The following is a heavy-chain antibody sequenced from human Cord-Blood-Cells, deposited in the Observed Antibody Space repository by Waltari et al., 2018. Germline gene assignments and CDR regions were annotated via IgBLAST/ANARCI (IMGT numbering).Heavy chain of an antibody. J-gene: IGHJ3*02. Sequence: QLQLQESGPGLVKPSETLSLTCTVSGGSISSSIYYWGWLRQPPGKGLEWIGSIYYSGSTYYNPSLKSRVTISVDTSKNQFSLKLSSVTAADTAVYYCARRMVTGSYYLAFDIWGQGTMVTVSS. CDR1: GGSISSSIYY. CDR2: IYYSGST. V-gene: IGHV4-39*01. CDR3: ARRMVTGSYYLAFDI. D-gene: IGHD3-10*01.